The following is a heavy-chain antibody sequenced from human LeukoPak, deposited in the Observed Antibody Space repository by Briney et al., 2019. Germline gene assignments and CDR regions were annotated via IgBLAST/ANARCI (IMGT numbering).Heavy chain of an antibody. J-gene: IGHJ3*02. V-gene: IGHV1-2*02. D-gene: IGHD3-9*01. Sequence: ASVKVSCKASGYTFTGYYMHWVRQAPGQGLEWMGWINPNSGGTNYAQKFQGRVTMTRDTSISTAYLQWSSLKASDTAMYYCARPWGDILTGAFDIWGQGTMVTVSS. CDR3: ARPWGDILTGAFDI. CDR2: INPNSGGT. CDR1: GYTFTGYY.